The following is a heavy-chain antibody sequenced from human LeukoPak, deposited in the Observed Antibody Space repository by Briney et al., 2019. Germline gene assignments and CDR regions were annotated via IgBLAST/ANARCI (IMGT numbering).Heavy chain of an antibody. D-gene: IGHD3-9*01. CDR1: GYTFTGYY. CDR3: VRLYDWGRLDY. J-gene: IGHJ4*01. Sequence: ASVKVSCKTSGYTFTGYYLFWVRQAPGQGLEWMGWINPNSGGTNYAQKFQGRVTMTRDTSIRTAYMELSRLTSDDTAVYYCVRLYDWGRLDYWGQEPWSPSPQ. V-gene: IGHV1-2*02. CDR2: INPNSGGT.